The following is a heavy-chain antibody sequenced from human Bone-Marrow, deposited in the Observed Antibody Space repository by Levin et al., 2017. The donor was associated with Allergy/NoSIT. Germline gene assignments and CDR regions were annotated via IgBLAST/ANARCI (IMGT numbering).Heavy chain of an antibody. CDR2: IWYDGSNK. V-gene: IGHV3-33*01. Sequence: GGSLRLSCAASGFTFSSYTMHWVRQAPGKGPEWVAIIWYDGSNKFYADSVKGRFTISRDNSQNTLHLQMTSLRGEDTAVYYCARDDSAKAVTGTLVTFWGQGTLVTVSS. CDR1: GFTFSSYT. J-gene: IGHJ4*02. CDR3: ARDDSAKAVTGTLVTF. D-gene: IGHD6-19*01.